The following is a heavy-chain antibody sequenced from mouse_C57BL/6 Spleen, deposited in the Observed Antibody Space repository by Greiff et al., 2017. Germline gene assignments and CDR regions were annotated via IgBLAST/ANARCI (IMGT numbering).Heavy chain of an antibody. CDR3: ARWQLWRMDY. J-gene: IGHJ4*01. D-gene: IGHD1-1*02. CDR2: IYPGDGDT. V-gene: IGHV1-80*01. CDR1: GYAFSSYW. Sequence: QVQLKESGAELVKPGASVKISCKASGYAFSSYWMNWVKQRPGKGLEWIGQIYPGDGDTNYNGKFKGKATLTADKSSSTAYMQLSSLTSEDSAVYCCARWQLWRMDYWGQGTSVTVSS.